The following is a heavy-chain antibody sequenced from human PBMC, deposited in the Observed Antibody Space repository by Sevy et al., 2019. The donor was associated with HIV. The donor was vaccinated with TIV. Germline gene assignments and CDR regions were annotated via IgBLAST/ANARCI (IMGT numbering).Heavy chain of an antibody. V-gene: IGHV3-21*01. J-gene: IGHJ3*02. CDR1: GFTFSSYS. CDR3: ARGLYSSGAFDI. CDR2: ISSSSSYI. D-gene: IGHD6-19*01. Sequence: GGSLRLSCAASGFTFSSYSMNWVRQAPGKGLEWVSSISSSSSYIYYADSVKGRFTISRDNAKNSLYLQMNSLRAEDMAVYYCARGLYSSGAFDIWGQGTMVTVSS.